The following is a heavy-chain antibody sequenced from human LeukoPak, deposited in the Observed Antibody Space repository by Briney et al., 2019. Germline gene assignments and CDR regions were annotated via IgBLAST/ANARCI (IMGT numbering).Heavy chain of an antibody. D-gene: IGHD3-10*01. CDR2: IYYSGST. Sequence: SETLSLTCTVSGGSISSSSYYWGWIRQPPGEGLEWIGSIYYSGSTYYNPSLKSRVTISVDTSKNQFSLKLSSVTAADTAVYYCARGRDYYGSGPQWGDPFDYWGQGTLVTVSS. J-gene: IGHJ4*02. CDR3: ARGRDYYGSGPQWGDPFDY. CDR1: GGSISSSSYY. V-gene: IGHV4-39*07.